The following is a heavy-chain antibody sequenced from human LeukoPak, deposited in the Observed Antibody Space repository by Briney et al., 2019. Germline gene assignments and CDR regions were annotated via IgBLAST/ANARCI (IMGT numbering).Heavy chain of an antibody. Sequence: PSETLSLTCTVSGGSISSGGHYWSWIRQHPGKGLEWIGYIYYSGSTYYNPSLKSRVTISVDTSKNQFSLKLSSVTAADTAVYYCASTYYYDSSGYDYWGQGTLVTVSS. D-gene: IGHD3-22*01. CDR1: GGSISSGGHY. CDR3: ASTYYYDSSGYDY. CDR2: IYYSGST. V-gene: IGHV4-31*03. J-gene: IGHJ4*02.